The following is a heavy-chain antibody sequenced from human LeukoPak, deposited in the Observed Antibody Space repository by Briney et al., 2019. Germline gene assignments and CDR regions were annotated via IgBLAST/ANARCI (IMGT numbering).Heavy chain of an antibody. CDR3: TKDLNPYCDSSTCYAFDY. V-gene: IGHV3-74*01. CDR2: INSDGGST. D-gene: IGHD2-2*01. J-gene: IGHJ4*02. CDR1: GFTFSSYW. Sequence: GGSLRLSCVASGFTFSSYWMHWVRQAPGKGLVWVSRINSDGGSTNYADSVKGRFTISRDNAKNTLYLQMNSLRAEDTAVYYCTKDLNPYCDSSTCYAFDYWGQGTLVTVSS.